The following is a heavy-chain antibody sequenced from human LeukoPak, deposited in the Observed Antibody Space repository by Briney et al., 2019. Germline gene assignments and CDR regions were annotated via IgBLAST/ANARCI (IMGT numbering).Heavy chain of an antibody. CDR3: ARHVSSSSSLIDY. V-gene: IGHV4-38-2*01. Sequence: SETLSLTCAVSGYSISSGYYWGWIRQPPGKGLEWIGSIYHSGSTYYNPFLKSRVTISVDTSKNQFSLKLSSVTAADTAVYYCARHVSSSSSLIDYWGQGTLVTVSS. CDR1: GYSISSGYY. CDR2: IYHSGST. D-gene: IGHD6-6*01. J-gene: IGHJ4*02.